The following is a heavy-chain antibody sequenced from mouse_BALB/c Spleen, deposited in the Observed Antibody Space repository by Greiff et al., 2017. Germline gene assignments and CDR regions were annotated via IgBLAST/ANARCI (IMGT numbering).Heavy chain of an antibody. V-gene: IGHV2-9*02. CDR1: GFSLTSYG. J-gene: IGHJ4*01. D-gene: IGHD1-1*01. Sequence: QVQLKESGPGLVAPSQSLSITCTVSGFSLTSYGVHWVRQPPGKGLEWLGVIWAGGSTNYNSALMSRLSISKDNSKSQVFLKMNSLQTDDTARYYCARDDYYGSSYAMDYWGQGTSVTVSS. CDR2: IWAGGST. CDR3: ARDDYYGSSYAMDY.